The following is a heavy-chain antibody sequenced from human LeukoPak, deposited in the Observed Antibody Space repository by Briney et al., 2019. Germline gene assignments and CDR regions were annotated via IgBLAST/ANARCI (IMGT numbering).Heavy chain of an antibody. J-gene: IGHJ4*02. V-gene: IGHV3-9*01. D-gene: IGHD4-17*01. Sequence: SGGSLRLSCAASGFTFDDYAMHWVRQAPGKGLEWVSGISWNSGSIGYADSVKGRFTISRDNAKNSLYLQTNSLRAEDTALYYCAKLSLHDYGDYYDYWGQGTLVTVSS. CDR3: AKLSLHDYGDYYDY. CDR2: ISWNSGSI. CDR1: GFTFDDYA.